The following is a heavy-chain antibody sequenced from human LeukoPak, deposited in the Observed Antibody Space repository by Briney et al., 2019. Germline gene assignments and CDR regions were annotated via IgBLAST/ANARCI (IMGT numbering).Heavy chain of an antibody. CDR1: DGSISSYY. Sequence: PSETLSLTCTVSDGSISSYYWSWIRQPPGKGLEWIGYIYYTGSTDYNPSLKSRVAISVDTSKNQFSLKLSSVTAADTAVYYCARGSKAAPGTFDYWSQGTLVTVSS. V-gene: IGHV4-59*01. D-gene: IGHD6-13*01. J-gene: IGHJ4*02. CDR2: IYYTGST. CDR3: ARGSKAAPGTFDY.